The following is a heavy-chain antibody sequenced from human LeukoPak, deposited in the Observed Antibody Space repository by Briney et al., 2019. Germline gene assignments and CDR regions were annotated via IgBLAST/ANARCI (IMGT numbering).Heavy chain of an antibody. V-gene: IGHV1-18*01. D-gene: IGHD3-16*01. CDR2: ISTSNGDI. J-gene: IGHJ4*02. CDR1: GYTFTNYG. Sequence: GASVTVSCQASGYTFTNYGINWVRQAPGQGLEWMGWISTSNGDITYTQKFQGRVIMPTDTSTNTAYMEVRSLRSDDTAIYYCAREGLGELTLDYWGQGTLVIVST. CDR3: AREGLGELTLDY.